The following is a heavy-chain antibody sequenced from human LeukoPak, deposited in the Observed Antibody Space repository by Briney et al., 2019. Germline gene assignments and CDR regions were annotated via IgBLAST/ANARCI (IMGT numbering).Heavy chain of an antibody. Sequence: ASVKVSCKASGYTFSSYAINWLRQAPGQGLEWMGWISGYNGNSQCSEKFQGRVTMTTDTSTNTAYMELRSLRSDDTAVYYCARTSGYGSSWHSYWGQGTLVTVSS. D-gene: IGHD6-13*01. V-gene: IGHV1-18*01. CDR2: ISGYNGNS. J-gene: IGHJ4*02. CDR1: GYTFSSYA. CDR3: ARTSGYGSSWHSY.